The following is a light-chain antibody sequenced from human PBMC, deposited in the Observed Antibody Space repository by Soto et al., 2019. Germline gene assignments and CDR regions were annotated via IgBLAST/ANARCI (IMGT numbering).Light chain of an antibody. Sequence: EVVMTQSPATLSVSPGERATVSCRASESVGSNLAWYQQKPGQAPRLLIYGASTRASGIPARFTGSGSGTEFTLTISSLQSEDCALYYCQQYNNWPPYTFGQGTNLDIK. V-gene: IGKV3D-15*01. CDR2: GAS. CDR3: QQYNNWPPYT. CDR1: ESVGSN. J-gene: IGKJ2*01.